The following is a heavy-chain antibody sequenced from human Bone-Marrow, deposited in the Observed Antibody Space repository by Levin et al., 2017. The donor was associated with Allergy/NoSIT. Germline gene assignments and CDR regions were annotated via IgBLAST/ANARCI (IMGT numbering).Heavy chain of an antibody. CDR1: GFIFASYE. Sequence: PGGSLRLSCAASGFIFASYEMNWVRQAPGKGLEWLSYISGSGTTTYYSDSVRGRFTISRDNAKKLVFLQLNSLGVEDTALYYCARDFSPSSLFWHFDLWGRGTHVTVSS. CDR2: ISGSGTTT. CDR3: ARDFSPSSLFWHFDL. J-gene: IGHJ2*01. V-gene: IGHV3-48*03. D-gene: IGHD6-6*01.